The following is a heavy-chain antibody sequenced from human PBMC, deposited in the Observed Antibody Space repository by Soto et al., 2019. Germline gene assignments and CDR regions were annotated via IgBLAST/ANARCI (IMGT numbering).Heavy chain of an antibody. Sequence: SVKVSCKASGGTFSSYAISWVRQAPGQGLEWMGGIIPIFGTANYAQKFQGRVTITADESTSTAYMELSSLRSEDTAVYYCARVLTGYYRWFDPWGQGTLVTVSS. J-gene: IGHJ5*02. CDR1: GGTFSSYA. V-gene: IGHV1-69*13. D-gene: IGHD3-9*01. CDR2: IIPIFGTA. CDR3: ARVLTGYYRWFDP.